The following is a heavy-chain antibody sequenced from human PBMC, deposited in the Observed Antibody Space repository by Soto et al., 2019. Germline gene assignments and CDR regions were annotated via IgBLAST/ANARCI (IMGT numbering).Heavy chain of an antibody. D-gene: IGHD3-16*01. V-gene: IGHV3-23*01. J-gene: IGHJ3*02. CDR3: AKEWGGWSFDI. Sequence: EVQLLESGGGLVQPGGSLRLSCVASGFTFNSNAMDWVRLAPGRGPEWLSAISGGGDSTWYADSVKGRFTISRDNSKNTLYMQMNNLRAEDTAIYYCAKEWGGWSFDIWGQGTMVTVSS. CDR2: ISGGGDST. CDR1: GFTFNSNA.